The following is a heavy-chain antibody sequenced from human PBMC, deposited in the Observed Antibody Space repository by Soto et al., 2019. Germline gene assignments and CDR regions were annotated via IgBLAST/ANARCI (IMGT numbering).Heavy chain of an antibody. CDR3: ARWRGQQSEVDC. CDR1: GFTFSTYH. Sequence: EVQLVESGGGLAQPGGSLRLSCAAAGFTFSTYHMSWVSQAPGKGLEWVASAKQDGSAKDYVESVKGRFTLSRYNAKNSVYLQINTLRAEDTAVYYCARWRGQQSEVDCCCQGTLVTVSS. D-gene: IGHD3-3*01. J-gene: IGHJ4*02. CDR2: AKQDGSAK. V-gene: IGHV3-7*01.